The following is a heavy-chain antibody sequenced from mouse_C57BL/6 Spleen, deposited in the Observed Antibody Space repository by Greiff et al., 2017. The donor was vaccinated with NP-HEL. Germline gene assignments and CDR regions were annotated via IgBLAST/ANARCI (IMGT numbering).Heavy chain of an antibody. V-gene: IGHV1-26*01. J-gene: IGHJ2*01. D-gene: IGHD1-1*01. CDR2: INPNNGGT. CDR3: AIYYGSSYVGNY. CDR1: GYTFTDYY. Sequence: EVQLQQSGPELVKPGASVKISCKASGYTFTDYYMNWVKQSHGKSLEWIGDINPNNGGTSYNQKFKGKATLTVDKSSSTAYMELRSLTSEDSAVYYCAIYYGSSYVGNYWGQGTTLTVSS.